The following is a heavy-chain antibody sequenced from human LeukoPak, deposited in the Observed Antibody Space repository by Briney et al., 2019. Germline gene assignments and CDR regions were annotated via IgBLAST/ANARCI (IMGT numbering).Heavy chain of an antibody. Sequence: GGSLRLSCAASGFTFSSYSMNWVRQAPGKGLEWVSSISSSSSYIYYADSVKGRFTISRDNAKNSLYLQMNSLRAEDMAVYYCATFGSSGFAFDIWGQGTMVTVSS. CDR2: ISSSSSYI. J-gene: IGHJ3*02. V-gene: IGHV3-21*01. CDR1: GFTFSSYS. D-gene: IGHD3-22*01. CDR3: ATFGSSGFAFDI.